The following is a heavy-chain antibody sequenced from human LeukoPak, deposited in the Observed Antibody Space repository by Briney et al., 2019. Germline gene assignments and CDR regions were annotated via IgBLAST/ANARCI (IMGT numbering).Heavy chain of an antibody. V-gene: IGHV4-59*08. D-gene: IGHD6-13*01. CDR2: IYYSGST. J-gene: IGHJ5*02. CDR3: ARGGYSTTWERFDP. Sequence: SETLSLTCTVSGGSISSYYWSWIRQPPGKGLEWFGYIYYSGSTNYNPSLKSRVTISVDTSKNQFSLKLSSVTAADTAVYYCARGGYSTTWERFDPWGQGTLVTVSS. CDR1: GGSISSYY.